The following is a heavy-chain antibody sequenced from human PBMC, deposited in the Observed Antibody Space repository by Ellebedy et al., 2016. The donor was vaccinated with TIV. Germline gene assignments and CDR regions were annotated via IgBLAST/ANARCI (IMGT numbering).Heavy chain of an antibody. J-gene: IGHJ4*02. CDR2: IKFDGSGT. Sequence: PGGSLRLSCAASEFTFDNYWMHWVRQAPGKGLVWVSRIKFDGSGTNYADSVRGRFTISRDNSKNTLYLQMNSLKAEDTAVYYCAKDLVAVAGPLGYWGQGTLVTVSS. D-gene: IGHD6-19*01. CDR1: EFTFDNYW. CDR3: AKDLVAVAGPLGY. V-gene: IGHV3-74*01.